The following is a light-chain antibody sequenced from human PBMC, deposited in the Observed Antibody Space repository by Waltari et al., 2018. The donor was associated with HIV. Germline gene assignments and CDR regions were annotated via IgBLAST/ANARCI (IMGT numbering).Light chain of an antibody. CDR2: SNN. CDR3: ATWDDSLNGPV. J-gene: IGLJ1*01. V-gene: IGLV1-44*01. Sequence: QSVLTQPPSASGTPGQRVTISCSGSNSNIGSNIVNWYQQLPGTAPKLLIYSNNQRPSGVPDRFSGSKSGTSASLAISGLQSEYEADYYCATWDDSLNGPVFGTGTKVTVL. CDR1: NSNIGSNI.